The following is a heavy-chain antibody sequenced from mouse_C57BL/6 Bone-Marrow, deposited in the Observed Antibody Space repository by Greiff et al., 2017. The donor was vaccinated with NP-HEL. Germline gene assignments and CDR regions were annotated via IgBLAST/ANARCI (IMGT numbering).Heavy chain of an antibody. D-gene: IGHD1-1*01. CDR1: GFTFSDYY. CDR2: ISNGGGST. Sequence: DVMLVESGGGLVQPGGSLKLSCAASGFTFSDYYMYWVRQTPEKRLEWVAYISNGGGSTYYPDTVKGRFTISRDNAKNTLYLQMSRLKSEDTAMYYCARPSTVVAHYAMDYWGQGTSVTVSS. V-gene: IGHV5-12*01. J-gene: IGHJ4*01. CDR3: ARPSTVVAHYAMDY.